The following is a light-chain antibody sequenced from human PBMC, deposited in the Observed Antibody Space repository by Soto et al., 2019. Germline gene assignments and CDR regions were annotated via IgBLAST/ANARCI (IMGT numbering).Light chain of an antibody. CDR2: AAS. J-gene: IGKJ3*01. CDR3: QQSYSTPFT. CDR1: QSISSY. V-gene: IGKV1-39*01. Sequence: DIQMTQSPSSLSASVGDRVTITCRASQSISSYLNWYQQKPGKAPKLLIYAASSLQSGVQSRFSGSGSGTDFTLTIRSLQPEDSATYYCQQSYSTPFTFGPGTKVDIK.